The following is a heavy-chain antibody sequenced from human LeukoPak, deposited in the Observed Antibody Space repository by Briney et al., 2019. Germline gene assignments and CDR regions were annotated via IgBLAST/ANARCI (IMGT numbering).Heavy chain of an antibody. CDR2: IHYSGST. J-gene: IGHJ5*02. CDR3: ARNCTADNDVSRSRDKWFDP. CDR1: GDSISSTSHY. D-gene: IGHD2-8*02. V-gene: IGHV4-39*07. Sequence: SETLSLTCTVSGDSISSTSHYWAWVRQPPGKGLEWIGSIHYSGSTRYNPSLKSRVTISMDTSKNQFSLKLKSVTAADTALYYCARNCTADNDVSRSRDKWFDPWGHGTLVTVSS.